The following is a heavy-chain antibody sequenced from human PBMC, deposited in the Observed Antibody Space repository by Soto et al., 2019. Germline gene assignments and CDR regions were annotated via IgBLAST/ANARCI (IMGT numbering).Heavy chain of an antibody. J-gene: IGHJ4*02. CDR2: IKARSYNYAT. D-gene: IGHD3-16*01. V-gene: IGHV3-73*02. Sequence: EVQLVESGGGLVQPGGSVIISCAASGFTFSGSAIHWVRQASGKGLEWVGRIKARSYNYATAYTASLKGRFTISRDDSKNKAYLQMNSLKPEDPSVYFCSRLWAGGDDRDSPPYYLDYWGQGTLVTVSS. CDR3: SRLWAGGDDRDSPPYYLDY. CDR1: GFTFSGSA.